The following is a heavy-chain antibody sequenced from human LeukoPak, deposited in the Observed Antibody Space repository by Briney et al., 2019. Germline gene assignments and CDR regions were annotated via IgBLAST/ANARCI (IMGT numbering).Heavy chain of an antibody. CDR1: GFTFSSYW. CDR3: ARDLRGRYYYYGMDV. V-gene: IGHV3-7*01. CDR2: IKQDGSEK. Sequence: GGSLRLSCAASGFTFSSYWMSWVRQAPGKGLEWVANIKQDGSEKYYVDSVKDRFTISRDNAKNSLYLQMNSLRAEDTAVYYCARDLRGRYYYYGMDVWGQGTTVTVSS. J-gene: IGHJ6*02.